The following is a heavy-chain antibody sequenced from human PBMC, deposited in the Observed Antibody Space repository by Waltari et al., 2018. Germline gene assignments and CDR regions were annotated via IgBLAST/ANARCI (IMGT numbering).Heavy chain of an antibody. CDR2: IYTSGST. V-gene: IGHV4-61*02. J-gene: IGHJ4*02. CDR1: GGSISSGSYY. CDR3: AREVSSSWFGVVGYFDY. D-gene: IGHD6-13*01. Sequence: QVQLQESGPGLVKPSQTLSLTCTVSGGSISSGSYYWSCIRQPAGKGLEWIGRIYTSGSTNYNPSLKSRVTISVDTSKNQFSLKLSSVTAADTAVYYCAREVSSSWFGVVGYFDYWGQGTLVTVSS.